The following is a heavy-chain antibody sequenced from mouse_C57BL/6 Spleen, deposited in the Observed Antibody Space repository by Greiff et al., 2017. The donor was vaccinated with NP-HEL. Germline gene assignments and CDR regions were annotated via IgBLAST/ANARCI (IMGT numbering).Heavy chain of an antibody. D-gene: IGHD1-1*02. CDR2: IFPGSGST. V-gene: IGHV1-75*01. CDR3: ARYYDYDAMDY. CDR1: GYTFTDYY. J-gene: IGHJ4*01. Sequence: VQLQQSGPELVKPGASVKISCKASGYTFTDYYINWVKQRPGQGLEWIGWIFPGSGSTYYNEKFKGRATITVDKSSSTAYMLLSNLTSEDSAVYFCARYYDYDAMDYWGQGTSVTVSS.